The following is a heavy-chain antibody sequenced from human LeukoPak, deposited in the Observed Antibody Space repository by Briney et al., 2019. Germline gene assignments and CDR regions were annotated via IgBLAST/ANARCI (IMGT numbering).Heavy chain of an antibody. V-gene: IGHV1-69*05. D-gene: IGHD1-26*01. Sequence: ASVKVSCKASGGTFSSYAISWVRQAPGQGLEWMGGIIPIFGTANYAQKFQGRVTITTDESTSTAYMELSSLRSEDTAVYYCARELVGATGRAYNWFDPWGPGTLVTVSS. J-gene: IGHJ5*02. CDR1: GGTFSSYA. CDR2: IIPIFGTA. CDR3: ARELVGATGRAYNWFDP.